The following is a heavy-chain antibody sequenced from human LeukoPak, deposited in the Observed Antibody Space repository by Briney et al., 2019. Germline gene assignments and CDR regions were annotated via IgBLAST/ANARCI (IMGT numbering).Heavy chain of an antibody. CDR1: GFTFSSYE. J-gene: IGHJ6*03. D-gene: IGHD3-9*01. CDR3: ARGDYDIEAHYYYYYMDV. Sequence: QPGGSLRLSCAASGFTFSSYEMNWVRQAPGKGLEWVSYISSSGSTIYYADSVKGRFTISRDNAKNSLYLQINSLRAEDTAVYYCARGDYDIEAHYYYYYMDVWGKGTTVTISS. V-gene: IGHV3-48*03. CDR2: ISSSGSTI.